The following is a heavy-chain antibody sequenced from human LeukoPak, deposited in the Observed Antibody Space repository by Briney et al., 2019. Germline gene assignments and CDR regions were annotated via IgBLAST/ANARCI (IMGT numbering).Heavy chain of an antibody. J-gene: IGHJ4*02. Sequence: GESLKISCKGSGYSFTSYWIGWVRHMPGKGLEWMGIIYPGESDTRYSPSSQGQVTISVDKSISTAYLQWSSLKASDTAMYYCARPGMTGTTYYFDYWGQGTLVTVSS. D-gene: IGHD1-1*01. CDR3: ARPGMTGTTYYFDY. CDR1: GYSFTSYW. CDR2: IYPGESDT. V-gene: IGHV5-51*01.